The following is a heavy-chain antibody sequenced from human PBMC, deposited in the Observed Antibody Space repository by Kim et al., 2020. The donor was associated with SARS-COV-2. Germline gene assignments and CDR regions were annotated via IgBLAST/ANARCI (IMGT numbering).Heavy chain of an antibody. CDR2: ISNDGGRQ. CDR1: GFTFSNSP. CDR3: ARELASSGFAGCVDP. J-gene: IGHJ5*02. V-gene: IGHV3-30*04. D-gene: IGHD5-12*01. Sequence: GGSLRLSCAASGFTFSNSPMHWVRQAPGKGLEWVAGISNDGGRQHYADSVKGRFTVSRDNSKNTLYLQINSLGVEDTATYYCARELASSGFAGCVDPWGQGALVTVSP.